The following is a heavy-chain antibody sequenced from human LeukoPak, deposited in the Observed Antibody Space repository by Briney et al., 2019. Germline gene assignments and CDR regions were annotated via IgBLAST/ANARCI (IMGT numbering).Heavy chain of an antibody. CDR1: GGSFSGYY. V-gene: IGHV4-34*01. D-gene: IGHD3-22*01. Sequence: SETLSLTCAVYGGSFSGYYWSWIRQPPGKGLEWIGEINHSGSTNYNPSLKSRVTISVDTSKNQFSLKLSSVTAADTAVYYCARDRKWLLRPLDYWGQGTLVTVSS. CDR3: ARDRKWLLRPLDY. CDR2: INHSGST. J-gene: IGHJ4*02.